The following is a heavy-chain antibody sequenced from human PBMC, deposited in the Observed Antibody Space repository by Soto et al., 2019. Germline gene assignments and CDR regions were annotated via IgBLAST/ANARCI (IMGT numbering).Heavy chain of an antibody. CDR1: GESFSGYY. D-gene: IGHD3-10*01. CDR3: ARRKLRQGLDY. V-gene: IGHV4-34*01. Sequence: PSETLSLTCAVYGESFSGYYWSWIRQPPGKGLEWIGEINHSGSTNYNPSLKSRVTISVDTSKNQFSLKLSSVTAADTAVYYCARRKLRQGLDYWGQGTLVTVSS. J-gene: IGHJ4*02. CDR2: INHSGST.